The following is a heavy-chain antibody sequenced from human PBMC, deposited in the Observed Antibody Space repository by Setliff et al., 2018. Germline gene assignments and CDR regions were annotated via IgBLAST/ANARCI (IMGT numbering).Heavy chain of an antibody. CDR2: IYPGDSDT. J-gene: IGHJ4*02. CDR1: GYSFTSYW. CDR3: ARATGIGWPFDY. D-gene: IGHD6-13*01. Sequence: PGESLKISCKGSGYSFTSYWISWVRQMPGNGLEWMGIIYPGDSDTRYSPAFQGQVTISADRSISTAYLQWSSLRASDTAMYYCARATGIGWPFDYWGQGTLVTVSS. V-gene: IGHV5-51*01.